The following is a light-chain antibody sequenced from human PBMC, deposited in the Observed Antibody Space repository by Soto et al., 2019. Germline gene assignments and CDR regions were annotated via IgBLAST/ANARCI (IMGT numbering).Light chain of an antibody. V-gene: IGKV3-20*01. CDR1: QSLSSNY. J-gene: IGKJ5*01. CDR2: GVS. Sequence: EVVLTQSPSTLSLSPGDRATLSSRASQSLSSNYLAWYQQIHGQAPRVXSYGVSSRATGVPVSFSGSGSGTDFTLTISRLEPEDFEVYYCQQYVSAPITFGQGTRLEI. CDR3: QQYVSAPIT.